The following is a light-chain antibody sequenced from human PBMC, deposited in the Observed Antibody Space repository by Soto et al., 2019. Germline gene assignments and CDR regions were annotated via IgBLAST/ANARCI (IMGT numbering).Light chain of an antibody. Sequence: DIQMTQSPSTLSASVGDTVTITCRASESIDNWLAWYQQKPGKAPKLLIFAASTLVRGVPSRFSGRGSGTEFTLTISSRQAYDYSTFYCQQYHTDWTFGQGTKVEIK. CDR1: ESIDNW. CDR3: QQYHTDWT. CDR2: AAS. V-gene: IGKV1-5*01. J-gene: IGKJ1*01.